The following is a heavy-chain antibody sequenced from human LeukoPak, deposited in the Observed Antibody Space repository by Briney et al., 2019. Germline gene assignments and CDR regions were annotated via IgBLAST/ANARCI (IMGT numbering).Heavy chain of an antibody. V-gene: IGHV4-30-2*01. CDR2: IYHSGST. D-gene: IGHD3-22*01. CDR1: GGSISSGGYS. J-gene: IGHJ4*02. Sequence: SETLSLTCAVSGGSISSGGYSWSWIRQPPGKGLEWLGYIYHSGSTYYNPSLKSRVTISVDRSKNQFSLKLSSVTAADTAVYYCARGSSYYDSSGYRYWGQGTLVTVSS. CDR3: ARGSSYYDSSGYRY.